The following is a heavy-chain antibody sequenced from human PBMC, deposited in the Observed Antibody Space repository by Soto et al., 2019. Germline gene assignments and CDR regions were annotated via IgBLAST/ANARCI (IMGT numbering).Heavy chain of an antibody. V-gene: IGHV4-31*03. Sequence: SETLSLTCTVSGGSISSGGYYWSWIRQHPGKGLEWIGYIYYSGSTYYNPSLKGRVTISVDTSKNQFSLKLSSVTAADTAVYYCARWSSTSPEYYFEYWGQGTLVTVSS. D-gene: IGHD2-2*01. CDR2: IYYSGST. CDR1: GGSISSGGYY. J-gene: IGHJ4*02. CDR3: ARWSSTSPEYYFEY.